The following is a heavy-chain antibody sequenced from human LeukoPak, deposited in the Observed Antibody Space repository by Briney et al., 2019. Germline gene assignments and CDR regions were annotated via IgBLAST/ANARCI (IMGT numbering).Heavy chain of an antibody. CDR2: IIPIFGTA. J-gene: IGHJ2*01. CDR3: ARSQPLAYFDL. V-gene: IGHV1-69*06. Sequence: SVKVSCKASGGSFNSYAISWVRQAPGQGLEWMGGIIPIFGTATYAQKFQGRVTITADKSTNTAYMELSSLRSEDTAVYYCARSQPLAYFDLWGRGTLVTVSS. CDR1: GGSFNSYA.